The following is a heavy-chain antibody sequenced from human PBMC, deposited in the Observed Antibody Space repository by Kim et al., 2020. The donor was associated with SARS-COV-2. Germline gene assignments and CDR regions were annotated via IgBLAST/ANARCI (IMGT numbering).Heavy chain of an antibody. D-gene: IGHD6-13*01. Sequence: VKGRFTISRDNSKNPLYLQMNSLRAEDTAVYYCASSTRTYSSSWMYYFDYWGQGTLVTVSS. V-gene: IGHV3-30*07. J-gene: IGHJ4*02. CDR3: ASSTRTYSSSWMYYFDY.